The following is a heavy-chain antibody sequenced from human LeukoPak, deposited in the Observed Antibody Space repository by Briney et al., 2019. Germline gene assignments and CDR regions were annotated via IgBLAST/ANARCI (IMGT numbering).Heavy chain of an antibody. CDR1: GFTFDDYA. CDR2: ISWNSGSI. Sequence: GRSLRLSCAASGFTFDDYAMHWVRQAPGKGLEWVSGISWNSGSIGYADSVKGRFTISRDNAKNSLYLQVNSLRAEDMALYYCAKAGHGDYIDYWGQGTLVTVSS. J-gene: IGHJ4*02. D-gene: IGHD4-17*01. CDR3: AKAGHGDYIDY. V-gene: IGHV3-9*03.